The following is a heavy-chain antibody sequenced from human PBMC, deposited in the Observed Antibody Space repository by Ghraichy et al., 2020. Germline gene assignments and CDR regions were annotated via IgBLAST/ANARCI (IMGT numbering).Heavy chain of an antibody. Sequence: GGSLRLSCAASGFTFSSYWMSWVRQAPGKGLEWVANIKQDGSEKYYVDSVKGRFTISRDNAKNSLYLQMNSLRAEDTAVYYCAREIPPFVDTAMVTPGYYYGMDVWGQGTTVTVSS. D-gene: IGHD5-18*01. CDR3: AREIPPFVDTAMVTPGYYYGMDV. CDR1: GFTFSSYW. V-gene: IGHV3-7*01. CDR2: IKQDGSEK. J-gene: IGHJ6*02.